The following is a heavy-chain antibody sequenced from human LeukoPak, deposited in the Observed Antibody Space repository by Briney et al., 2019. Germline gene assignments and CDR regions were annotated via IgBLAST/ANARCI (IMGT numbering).Heavy chain of an antibody. J-gene: IGHJ4*02. V-gene: IGHV3-23*01. CDR3: AKAHSSGWKRPYYFDY. CDR1: GFTFSSYA. Sequence: GGSLRLSCAASGFTFSSYAMSWVRQAPGKGLEWVSAISGSGGSTYYADSVKGRFTISRDNSKNTLYLQMNSLRAEDTAVYYCAKAHSSGWKRPYYFDYWGQGTLVTVSS. D-gene: IGHD6-19*01. CDR2: ISGSGGST.